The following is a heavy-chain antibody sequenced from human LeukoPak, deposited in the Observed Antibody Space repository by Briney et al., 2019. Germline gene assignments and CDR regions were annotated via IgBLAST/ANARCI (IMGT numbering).Heavy chain of an antibody. CDR2: INSDGSST. V-gene: IGHV3-74*01. D-gene: IGHD1-26*01. CDR1: GFTFSSYW. Sequence: PGGSLRLSCAASGFTFSSYWMHWVRQAPGKGLVWVSRINSDGSSTSYADSVKGRFTISRDNAKNTLYLQMNSLRAEDTAVYYCARAQIVGATTFDYWGQGTLVTVSS. J-gene: IGHJ4*02. CDR3: ARAQIVGATTFDY.